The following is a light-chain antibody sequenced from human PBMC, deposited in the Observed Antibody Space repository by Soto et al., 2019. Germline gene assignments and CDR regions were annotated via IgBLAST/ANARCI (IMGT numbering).Light chain of an antibody. CDR1: QSISSW. Sequence: DIRMTQSPSTLSASVGDRVTITCRASQSISSWLAWYQQKPGKAPNLLIYKASTLETGVPSRFSGSGSGTEFTLTISSLQHDDFATYFCQQYVNYPWTFGPGTKVDIK. V-gene: IGKV1-5*03. J-gene: IGKJ1*01. CDR3: QQYVNYPWT. CDR2: KAS.